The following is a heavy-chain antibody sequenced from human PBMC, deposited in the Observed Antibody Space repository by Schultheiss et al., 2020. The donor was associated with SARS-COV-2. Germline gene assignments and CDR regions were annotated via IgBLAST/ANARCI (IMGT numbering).Heavy chain of an antibody. V-gene: IGHV3-30-3*01. CDR1: GFTFSSYA. D-gene: IGHD2-2*01. CDR3: ARVRDVVVPAALYERYYYGMDV. CDR2: ISYDGSNK. Sequence: GGSLRLSCAASGFTFSSYAMSWVRQAPGKGLEWVAVISYDGSNKYYADSVKGRFTISRDNSKNTLYLQMNSLRAEDTAVYYCARVRDVVVPAALYERYYYGMDVWGQGTTVTVSS. J-gene: IGHJ6*02.